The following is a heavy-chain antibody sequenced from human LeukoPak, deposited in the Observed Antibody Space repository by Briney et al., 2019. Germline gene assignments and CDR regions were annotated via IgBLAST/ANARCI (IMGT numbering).Heavy chain of an antibody. Sequence: PGGSLRLSCVASGFTFSKNWVHWARQAPGKGLVWVSRIQGDGSNTNYADSVKGRFSISRDNAKNTVYLQMNSLRAEDTGIYYCARGTSAGGPISPFDFWGQGTVDTVSS. V-gene: IGHV3-74*01. J-gene: IGHJ4*02. CDR3: ARGTSAGGPISPFDF. D-gene: IGHD6-13*01. CDR1: GFTFSKNW. CDR2: IQGDGSNT.